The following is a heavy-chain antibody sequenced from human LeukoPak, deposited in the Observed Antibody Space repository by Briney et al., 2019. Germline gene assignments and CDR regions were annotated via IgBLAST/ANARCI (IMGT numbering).Heavy chain of an antibody. Sequence: GSLRLSCAASGFIFGSYAMSWVRQAPGKGLEWVSGISGGGYSTYYADSVKGRFTISGDNSKNTLYLQMNSLRAEDTAVHYCARTPYSSSWTLGYWGQGTLVTVSS. D-gene: IGHD6-13*01. CDR1: GFIFGSYA. CDR2: ISGGGYST. J-gene: IGHJ4*02. CDR3: ARTPYSSSWTLGY. V-gene: IGHV3-23*01.